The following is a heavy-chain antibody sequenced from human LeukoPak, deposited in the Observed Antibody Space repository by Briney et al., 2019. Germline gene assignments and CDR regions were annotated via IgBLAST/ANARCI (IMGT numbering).Heavy chain of an antibody. V-gene: IGHV3-23*01. CDR1: GFTFSSYA. CDR2: ISGSGGST. D-gene: IGHD3-10*01. Sequence: GGSLRLSCAASGFTFSSYAMSWVRQAPGKGLEWVSAISGSGGSTYYADSVKGRFTISRDNSKNTLYLQMNSLRAEDTAVYYCAKAEDVLLWFGELSAPDFWGQGTLVTVSS. CDR3: AKAEDVLLWFGELSAPDF. J-gene: IGHJ4*02.